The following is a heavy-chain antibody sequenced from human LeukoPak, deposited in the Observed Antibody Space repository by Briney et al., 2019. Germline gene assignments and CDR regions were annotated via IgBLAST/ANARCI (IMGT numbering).Heavy chain of an antibody. CDR2: IDPSDSYT. V-gene: IGHV5-10-1*01. CDR1: GYNFTSYW. D-gene: IGHD3-3*01. J-gene: IGHJ5*02. CDR3: ARLTIAPKNWFDP. Sequence: GESLQIPRKGSGYNFTSYWTNWVRQMPGKGLEWMGRIDPSDSYTNYNPSFQGHVTISADKSISTAYLQWCSLKASDTAMYYCARLTIAPKNWFDPWGQGTLVTVSS.